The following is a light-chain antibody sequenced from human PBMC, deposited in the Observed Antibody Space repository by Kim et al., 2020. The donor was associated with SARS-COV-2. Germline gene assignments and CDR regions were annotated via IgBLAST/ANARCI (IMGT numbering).Light chain of an antibody. Sequence: EVVLTQSPGTLSLSPGERATLSCRAIQNINRAYLAWYQQKVGQPPSLLIYGASNRATGIPDRYSGSVSETDFTLTISRLETEDFAVYYCQQYGSSPLMTFGHGTRLEIK. V-gene: IGKV3-20*01. J-gene: IGKJ5*01. CDR2: GAS. CDR3: QQYGSSPLMT. CDR1: QNINRAY.